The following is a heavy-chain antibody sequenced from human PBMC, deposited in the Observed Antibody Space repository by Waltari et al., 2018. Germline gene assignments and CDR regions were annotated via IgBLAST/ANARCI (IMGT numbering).Heavy chain of an antibody. V-gene: IGHV4-39*01. CDR1: GGSISSSRYY. CDR3: ASHPYYFDSRGYSGPLNY. D-gene: IGHD3-22*01. CDR2: IYYSGRT. J-gene: IGHJ4*02. Sequence: QLQLQESGPGLVKPSEPLSLTCTVSGGSISSSRYYWGWVRQPPGKGLEWIGSIYYSGRTYYNPSLKSRVPISVDMSENQFSLKLTSVTAADTAVYYCASHPYYFDSRGYSGPLNYWGQGTLVTVSS.